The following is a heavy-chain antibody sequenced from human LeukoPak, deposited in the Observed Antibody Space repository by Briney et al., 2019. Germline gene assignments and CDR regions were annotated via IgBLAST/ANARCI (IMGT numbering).Heavy chain of an antibody. CDR2: ISGSGGST. Sequence: PGGSLRLSCAASGFTFSNAWMSWVRQAPGKGLEWVSAISGSGGSTYYADSVKGRFTISRDNSKNTLYLQMNSLRAEDTAVYYCAKWEWELPQSYYYMDVWGKGTTVTISS. V-gene: IGHV3-23*01. CDR3: AKWEWELPQSYYYMDV. D-gene: IGHD1-26*01. J-gene: IGHJ6*03. CDR1: GFTFSNAW.